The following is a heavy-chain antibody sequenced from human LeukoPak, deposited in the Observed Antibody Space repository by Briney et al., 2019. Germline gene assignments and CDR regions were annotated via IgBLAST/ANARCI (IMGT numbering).Heavy chain of an antibody. CDR2: ISTSGDII. V-gene: IGHV3-11*04. CDR1: GFTFTDHY. J-gene: IGHJ4*02. D-gene: IGHD6-13*01. CDR3: AGDGIAAAARTHYFDY. Sequence: PGGSLRLSCAASGFTFTDHYISWIRQAPGKGLEWVSYISTSGDIIDYADSVKGRFTISRDNAKNSLYLQMNSLRAEDTAVYYCAGDGIAAAARTHYFDYWGQGTLVTVSS.